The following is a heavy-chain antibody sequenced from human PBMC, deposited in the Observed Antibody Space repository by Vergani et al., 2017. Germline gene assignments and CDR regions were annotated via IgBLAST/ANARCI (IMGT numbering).Heavy chain of an antibody. D-gene: IGHD1-26*01. Sequence: EVQLVESGGGLVKPGGSLRLSCAASGFTFSSYSMNWVRQAPGKGLEWVSSISSSSNTIYYTDSVKGRFTISRDNAKNSLYLQMNSLRAEDTAVFYCARVVGAYVLDYWGQGILVTVSS. J-gene: IGHJ4*02. CDR3: ARVVGAYVLDY. V-gene: IGHV3-21*01. CDR2: ISSSSNTI. CDR1: GFTFSSYS.